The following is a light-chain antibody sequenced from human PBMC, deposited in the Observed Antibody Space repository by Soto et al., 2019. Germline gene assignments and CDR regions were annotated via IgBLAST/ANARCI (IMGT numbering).Light chain of an antibody. CDR1: SSDVGGYNY. CDR3: SSYTSSSPYV. V-gene: IGLV2-14*01. Sequence: QSALTQPASVSGSPGQSITISCTGTSSDVGGYNYVSWYQQHPGKAPKLMIYDVCNRPSGVSNRFSGSKSGNTASLTISGLHAEDEADYYCSSYTSSSPYVFGTGTKLTVL. J-gene: IGLJ1*01. CDR2: DVC.